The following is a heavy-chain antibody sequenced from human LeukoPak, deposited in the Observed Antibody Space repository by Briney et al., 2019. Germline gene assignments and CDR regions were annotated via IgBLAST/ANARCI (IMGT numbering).Heavy chain of an antibody. Sequence: AGGSLRLPCAASGFTFSNYWMHWVRQAPGKGLVWVSRIYIDGTGTVYADSVKGRFTISRDNAKNTLYLQMNSLRVEDTAVYYCARAPPSSGYSYHFDIWGQGTMVTVSS. CDR3: ARAPPSSGYSYHFDI. CDR2: IYIDGTGT. J-gene: IGHJ3*02. V-gene: IGHV3-74*01. CDR1: GFTFSNYW. D-gene: IGHD5-18*01.